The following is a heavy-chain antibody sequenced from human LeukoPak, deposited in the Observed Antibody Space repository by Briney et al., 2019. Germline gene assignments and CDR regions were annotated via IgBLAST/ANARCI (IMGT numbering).Heavy chain of an antibody. J-gene: IGHJ3*02. CDR3: ARNTGGFYNAFDI. CDR2: IYYSGST. D-gene: IGHD2-8*01. V-gene: IGHV4-59*01. CDR1: GGSISSYY. Sequence: SETLSLTCTVSGGSISSYYWSWLRQPPGKGLEWVGYIYYSGSTNYNPSLKSRVTISVDTSKNQFSLKLSSVTAAHTAVYYCARNTGGFYNAFDIWGQGTMVTVSS.